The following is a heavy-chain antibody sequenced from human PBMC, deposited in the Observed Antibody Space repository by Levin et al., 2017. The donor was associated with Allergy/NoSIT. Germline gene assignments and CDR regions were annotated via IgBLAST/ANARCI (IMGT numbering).Heavy chain of an antibody. CDR2: IYGNGGTT. D-gene: IGHD5-24*01. CDR3: AKDTKPDGLYNLDY. J-gene: IGHJ4*02. V-gene: IGHV3-23*01. CDR1: GFTFSTYA. Sequence: GESLKISCAASGFTFSTYAMNWVRQAPGKGLEWLSGIYGNGGTTYYADSVKGRFTISRDNSKNTLYLQMNNLRAEDTAVYYCAKDTKPDGLYNLDYWGQGILVTVSS.